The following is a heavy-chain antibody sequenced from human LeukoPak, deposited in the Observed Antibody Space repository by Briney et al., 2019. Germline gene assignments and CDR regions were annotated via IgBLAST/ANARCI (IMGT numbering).Heavy chain of an antibody. CDR3: ARDVSNSGWYEGTFDV. J-gene: IGHJ3*01. Sequence: PGGSLRLSCEASGFIFNNYWMSWVRQTPGEGLEWVANIKEDGSEQYYVDSVKGRFTITRDNAKNLLYLQVNSLRAEDTAAYYCARDVSNSGWYEGTFDVWGQGTMVTVSS. CDR1: GFIFNNYW. V-gene: IGHV3-7*03. D-gene: IGHD6-19*01. CDR2: IKEDGSEQ.